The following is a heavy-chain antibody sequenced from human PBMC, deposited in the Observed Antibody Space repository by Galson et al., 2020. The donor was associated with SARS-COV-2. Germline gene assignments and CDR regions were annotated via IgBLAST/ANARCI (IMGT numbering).Heavy chain of an antibody. Sequence: GGSLRLSCAASGFTFDDYAMHWVRQAPGKGLEWVSGISWNSGSIGYADSVKGRFTISRDNAKNSLYLQMNSLRAEDTALYYCAKGGLEWGSAVWSSSHYYYYYGMDVWGQGTTVTVSS. V-gene: IGHV3-9*01. D-gene: IGHD3-16*01. CDR3: AKGGLEWGSAVWSSSHYYYYYGMDV. CDR1: GFTFDDYA. CDR2: ISWNSGSI. J-gene: IGHJ6*02.